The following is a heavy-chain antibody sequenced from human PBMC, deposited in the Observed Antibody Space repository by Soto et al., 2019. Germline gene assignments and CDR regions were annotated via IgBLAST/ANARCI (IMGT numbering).Heavy chain of an antibody. CDR1: EFIFSNYA. V-gene: IGHV3-66*01. CDR3: AKDRYDYVWGSYRDLYYGMDV. J-gene: IGHJ6*02. D-gene: IGHD3-16*02. Sequence: GGSLRLSCAASEFIFSNYAMSWVRRAPGKGLEWVSVIFSDGNTYYADSVKGRFTISRDNSKNTVYFQMNSLRAEDTAVYYCAKDRYDYVWGSYRDLYYGMDVWGQGTTVTVSS. CDR2: IFSDGNT.